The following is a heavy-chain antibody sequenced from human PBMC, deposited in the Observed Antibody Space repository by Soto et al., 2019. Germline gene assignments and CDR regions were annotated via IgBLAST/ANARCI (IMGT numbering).Heavy chain of an antibody. J-gene: IGHJ2*01. CDR3: AKVSAYYSGGSCSNWYFDL. D-gene: IGHD2-15*01. CDR2: ISYDGSNK. CDR1: GFTFSSYG. V-gene: IGHV3-30*18. Sequence: QVQLVESGGGVVQPGRSLRLSCAASGFTFSSYGMHWVRQAPGKGLEWVAVISYDGSNKYYADSVKGRFTISRDNSKNTLYLKMNSLRAEDTAVYYCAKVSAYYSGGSCSNWYFDLWGRGTLVTVSS.